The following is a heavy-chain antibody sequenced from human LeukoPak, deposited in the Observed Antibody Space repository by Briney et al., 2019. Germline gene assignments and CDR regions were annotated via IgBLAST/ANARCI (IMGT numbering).Heavy chain of an antibody. CDR2: INHSGST. CDR3: ARDHFRVGCSTTSCYGVDP. D-gene: IGHD2-2*01. V-gene: IGHV4-34*01. CDR1: GGSFSGYY. Sequence: SSETLSLTCAVYGGSFSGYYWSWIRQPPGKGLEWIGEINHSGSTNYNPSLKSRVTISVDTSKNQFSLKLNSVTAADTAVYYRARDHFRVGCSTTSCYGVDPWGQGTLVTVSS. J-gene: IGHJ5*02.